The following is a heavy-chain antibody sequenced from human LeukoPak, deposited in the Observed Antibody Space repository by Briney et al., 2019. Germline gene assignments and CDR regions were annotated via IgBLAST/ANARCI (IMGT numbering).Heavy chain of an antibody. V-gene: IGHV3-30*02. CDR2: IRNDGSNK. CDR3: AKAFTYDYVWGSYRPYFDY. D-gene: IGHD3-16*02. Sequence: PGGSLRLSCEASGFTFSRYGMHWVRQAPGKGLEWVTFIRNDGSNKYYADSVKGRFTISRDNSKNTLYLQMNSLRAEDTAVYYCAKAFTYDYVWGSYRPYFDYWGQGTLVTVSS. CDR1: GFTFSRYG. J-gene: IGHJ4*02.